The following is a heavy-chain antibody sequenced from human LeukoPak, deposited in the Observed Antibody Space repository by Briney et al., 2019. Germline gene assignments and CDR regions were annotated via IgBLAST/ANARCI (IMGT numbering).Heavy chain of an antibody. Sequence: GGSLRLSCAASGFTFSSYAMSWVRQAPGKGLEWVSAISATGSTTYYAESVRGRFTISRDNSKNTLYLQMNSLRAEDTAVYYCAKAKETITFGGVIVHWGQGTLVTVSS. D-gene: IGHD3-16*01. J-gene: IGHJ5*02. V-gene: IGHV3-23*01. CDR3: AKAKETITFGGVIVH. CDR1: GFTFSSYA. CDR2: ISATGSTT.